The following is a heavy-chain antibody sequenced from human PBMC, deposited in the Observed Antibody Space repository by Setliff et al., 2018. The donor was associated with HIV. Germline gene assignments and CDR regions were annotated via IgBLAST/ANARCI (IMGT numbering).Heavy chain of an antibody. J-gene: IGHJ4*02. CDR2: IIPIFGTA. D-gene: IGHD6-13*01. CDR3: ARTGYSSSWYDGGG. Sequence: ASVKVSCKASGGTFSSYAISWVRQAPGQGLEWMGGIIPIFGTANYAQNLQGRVTLTTDTSTNTAYMELRSLRSDDTAVYYCARTGYSSSWYDGGGWGQGTLVTVSS. CDR1: GGTFSSYA. V-gene: IGHV1-69*05.